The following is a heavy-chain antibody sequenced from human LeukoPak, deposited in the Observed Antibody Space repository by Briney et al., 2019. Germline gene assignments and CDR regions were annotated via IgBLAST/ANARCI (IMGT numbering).Heavy chain of an antibody. CDR1: GFTFSDHY. CDR3: ARRGPDGNYGSDY. J-gene: IGHJ4*02. V-gene: IGHV3-72*01. CDR2: SRNKANSYTT. D-gene: IGHD3-22*01. Sequence: PGGSLRLSCADSGFTFSDHYMDWVRQAPGKGLEWVGRSRNKANSYTTEYAASVTGRFTILRDDSKNLVFLQMNSLKTEDTAVYYCARRGPDGNYGSDYWGQGTLVTVSS.